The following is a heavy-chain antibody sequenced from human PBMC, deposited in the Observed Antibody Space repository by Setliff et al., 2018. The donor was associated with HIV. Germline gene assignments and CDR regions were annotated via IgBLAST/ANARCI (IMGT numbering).Heavy chain of an antibody. CDR1: GYTFTDYY. Sequence: ASVKVSCKASGYTFTDYYMHWVRQAPGQGLEWMGWINPKSGGTNSALKFQGRVTMTRDTSISTAYMELSRLRSDDTAVYYCARDGGGPGDYYYYYMDVWAKGTTGTV. V-gene: IGHV1-2*02. CDR2: INPKSGGT. D-gene: IGHD3-16*01. J-gene: IGHJ6*03. CDR3: ARDGGGPGDYYYYYMDV.